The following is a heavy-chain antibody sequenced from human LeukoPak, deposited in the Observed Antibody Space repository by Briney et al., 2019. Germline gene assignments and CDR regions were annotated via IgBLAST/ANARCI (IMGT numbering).Heavy chain of an antibody. CDR2: IYYSGVT. Sequence: PSETLSLTWTVSGGSITSSSYYWGWIRQPPGKGLEWIGSIYYSGVTHYNPSLKSRVTISADTSKNQFSLKLSSVTAADTAVYYCARGGAAAGLDYWGQGTLVTVSS. V-gene: IGHV4-39*07. J-gene: IGHJ4*02. CDR1: GGSITSSSYY. D-gene: IGHD6-13*01. CDR3: ARGGAAAGLDY.